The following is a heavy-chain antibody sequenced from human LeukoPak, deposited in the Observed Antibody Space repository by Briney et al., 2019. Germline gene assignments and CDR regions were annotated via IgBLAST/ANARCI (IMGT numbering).Heavy chain of an antibody. CDR1: GGSFSGYY. D-gene: IGHD3-10*01. CDR3: ARPSVLLNEDYFDY. Sequence: SETLSLTCAVYGGSFSGYYWSWIRQPPGKGLEWIGEINHSGSTNYNPSLKSRVTISVDTSKNQFSLKLSSVTAADTAVYYCARPSVLLNEDYFDYWGQGTLVTVSS. J-gene: IGHJ4*02. CDR2: INHSGST. V-gene: IGHV4-34*01.